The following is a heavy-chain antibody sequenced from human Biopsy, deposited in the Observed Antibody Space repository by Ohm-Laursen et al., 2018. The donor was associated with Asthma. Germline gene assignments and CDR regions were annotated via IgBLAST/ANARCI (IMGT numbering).Heavy chain of an antibody. J-gene: IGHJ4*02. Sequence: SLRLSCAASGFTFSSYSMHWVRQAPGRGPEYVSSIATDGSNKFYADSVKGRFTVPRDNSKHTLYLHMTGLRADDTGVYYCVKDHSAGYYYSDDWGQGAQVTVSS. CDR1: GFTFSSYS. D-gene: IGHD2-21*01. CDR3: VKDHSAGYYYSDD. V-gene: IGHV3-64D*08. CDR2: IATDGSNK.